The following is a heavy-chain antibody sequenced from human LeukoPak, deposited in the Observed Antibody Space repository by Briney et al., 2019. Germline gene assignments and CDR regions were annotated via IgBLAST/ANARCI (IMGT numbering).Heavy chain of an antibody. J-gene: IGHJ4*02. D-gene: IGHD6-19*01. CDR3: ARAMRIVVAGTFYFDY. Sequence: SQTLSLTCAISGDSVSSNGATWNWIRQSPSRGLGWLGRTYYRSKWYNDYAVSVKSRVTINPDTSKNQFSLQLNSVTPEDTAVYYCARAMRIVVAGTFYFDYWGQGTLVTVSS. CDR1: GDSVSSNGAT. V-gene: IGHV6-1*01. CDR2: TYYRSKWYN.